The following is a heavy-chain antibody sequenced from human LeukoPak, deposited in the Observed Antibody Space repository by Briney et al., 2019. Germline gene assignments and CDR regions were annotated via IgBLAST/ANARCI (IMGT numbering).Heavy chain of an antibody. CDR2: IIPIFATG. V-gene: IGHV1-69*13. D-gene: IGHD3-16*02. Sequence: ASVKVSCKASGGTFSRYSISWVRQAPGQGLEWMGGIIPIFATGSYAQKFQGRVTITADESTSTAYMELSSLRSEDTAVYYCTRELNPYDYIWGGYRYLGYYWGQGTLVTVSS. J-gene: IGHJ4*02. CDR3: TRELNPYDYIWGGYRYLGYY. CDR1: GGTFSRYS.